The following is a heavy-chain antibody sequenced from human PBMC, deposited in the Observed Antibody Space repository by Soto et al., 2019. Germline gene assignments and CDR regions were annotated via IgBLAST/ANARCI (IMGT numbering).Heavy chain of an antibody. CDR1: GFIFSGFW. D-gene: IGHD4-4*01. CDR2: IEGDGSRT. CDR3: TRDYSNYGFDY. V-gene: IGHV3-74*01. J-gene: IGHJ4*02. Sequence: EVHLVESGGSLVQAGGSLRLSCAASGFIFSGFWMHWVRQAPGKGLVWVSRIEGDGSRTDYADSVKGRFTISRDNAKNMLYLQMSGLRDEDTAVYYCTRDYSNYGFDYWGQGTLVTVSS.